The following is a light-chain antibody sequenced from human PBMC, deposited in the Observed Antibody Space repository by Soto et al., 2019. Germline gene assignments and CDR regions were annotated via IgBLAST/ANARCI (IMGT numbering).Light chain of an antibody. V-gene: IGLV2-14*01. CDR1: GSDVGGYDY. CDR3: ASYTSSNTWV. J-gene: IGLJ3*02. Sequence: QSALTQPASVSGSPGQSITISCTGTGSDVGGYDYVSWYQQNPGKAPKLMIYEVYNRPSEVSDRFSGSKSGNTASLTISGLQAEDEAEYQCASYTSSNTWVFGGGTKLTVL. CDR2: EVY.